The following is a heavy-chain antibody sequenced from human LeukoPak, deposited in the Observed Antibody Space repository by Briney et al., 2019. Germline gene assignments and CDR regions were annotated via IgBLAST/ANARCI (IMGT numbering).Heavy chain of an antibody. CDR1: GFTVGNNY. V-gene: IGHV3-66*01. CDR3: ARGRPHGNDY. Sequence: GGSLRLSCAASGFTVGNNYMSWVRQAPGKGLEWVSVIYSGGSTYYADSVKGRFTISRDNAKNTLYLQMNSLRVEDTAVYYCARGRPHGNDYWGQGTLVTVSS. D-gene: IGHD4-23*01. CDR2: IYSGGST. J-gene: IGHJ4*02.